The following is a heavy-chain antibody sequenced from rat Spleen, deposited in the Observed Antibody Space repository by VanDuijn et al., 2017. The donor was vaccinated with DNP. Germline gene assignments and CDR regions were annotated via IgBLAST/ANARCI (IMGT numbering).Heavy chain of an antibody. V-gene: IGHV3-1*01. CDR2: ISYSGST. Sequence: EVQIQESGPGLVNPSQSLSLTCSVTGYSITSNYWGWIRKFPGNKMEWVGHISYSGSTSHNPSLKRRISITRDTSKNQFFLHLNSVTTEDTATYYCARGNDGYFPNWYFDLWGPGTMVTVSS. CDR1: GYSITSNY. D-gene: IGHD1-12*03. J-gene: IGHJ1*01. CDR3: ARGNDGYFPNWYFDL.